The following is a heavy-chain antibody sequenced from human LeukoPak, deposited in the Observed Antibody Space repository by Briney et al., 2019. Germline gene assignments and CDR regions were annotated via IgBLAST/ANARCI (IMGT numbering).Heavy chain of an antibody. CDR3: AKSYYDFWSGYSDNWFDP. D-gene: IGHD3-3*01. V-gene: IGHV3-23*01. CDR2: ISGSGGST. CDR1: GFTFSSYA. Sequence: PGGSLRLFCAASGFTFSSYAMSWVRQAPGKGLEWVSAISGSGGSTYYADSVKGRFTISRDNSKNTLYLQMNSLRAEDTAVYYCAKSYYDFWSGYSDNWFDPWGQGTLVTVSS. J-gene: IGHJ5*02.